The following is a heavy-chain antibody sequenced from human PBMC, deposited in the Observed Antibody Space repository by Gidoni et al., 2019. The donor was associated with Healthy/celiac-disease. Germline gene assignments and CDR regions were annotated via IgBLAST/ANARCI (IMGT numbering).Heavy chain of an antibody. V-gene: IGHV4-39*01. CDR2: IYYSGST. J-gene: IGHJ5*02. CDR1: GCSISSSSYY. CDR3: ARHSAAYNWFDP. Sequence: QLQLQESGPGLVKPSETLSLPCTVSGCSISSSSYYWGWIRQPPGKGLEWIGSIYYSGSTYYNPSLKSRVTISVDTSKNQFSLKLSSVTAADTAVYYCARHSAAYNWFDPWGQGTLVTVSS.